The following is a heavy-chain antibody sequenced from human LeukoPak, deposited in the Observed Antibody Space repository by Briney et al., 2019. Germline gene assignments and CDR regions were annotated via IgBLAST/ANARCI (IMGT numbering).Heavy chain of an antibody. CDR3: ARNSHDILTGYPYGMDV. J-gene: IGHJ6*04. CDR1: GGSISSGGYS. CDR2: IYHSGST. D-gene: IGHD3-9*01. Sequence: SETLSLTCTVPGGSISSGGYSWSWIRQPPGKGLEWIGYIYHSGSTYYNPSLKSRVTISVDRSKNQFSLKLSSVTAADTAVYYCARNSHDILTGYPYGMDVWGKGTTVTVSS. V-gene: IGHV4-30-2*01.